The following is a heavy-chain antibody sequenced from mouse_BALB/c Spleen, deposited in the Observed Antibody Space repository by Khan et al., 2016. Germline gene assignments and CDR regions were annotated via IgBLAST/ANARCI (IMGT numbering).Heavy chain of an antibody. CDR3: ARQYYSNHAMDY. D-gene: IGHD2-5*01. CDR2: INTYTGEP. CDR1: GYTFTNYG. V-gene: IGHV9-1*02. Sequence: QIQLVQSGPELKKPGETVKISCKASGYTFTNYGMNWVKQAPGKGLKWMGWINTYTGEPTYADDFKGRIAFSLETSASTVYLQINNLKNEDMATYFCARQYYSNHAMDYWGQGTSVTVSS. J-gene: IGHJ4*01.